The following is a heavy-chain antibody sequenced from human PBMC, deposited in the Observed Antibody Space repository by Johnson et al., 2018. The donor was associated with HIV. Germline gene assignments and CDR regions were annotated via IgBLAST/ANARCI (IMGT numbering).Heavy chain of an antibody. V-gene: IGHV3-30-3*02. CDR1: GFTFSTYG. J-gene: IGHJ3*02. Sequence: QVQLVESGGNVVQPGRSLRLSCAASGFTFSTYGMHWVRQAPGKGLEWVAVTSYDGGNKYYADSVKGRLTISRDNSKNTVYLQMNSLRAEDTAVYYCAKLVGDYVSNAFDIWGQGTMVTVSS. CDR2: TSYDGGNK. D-gene: IGHD4-17*01. CDR3: AKLVGDYVSNAFDI.